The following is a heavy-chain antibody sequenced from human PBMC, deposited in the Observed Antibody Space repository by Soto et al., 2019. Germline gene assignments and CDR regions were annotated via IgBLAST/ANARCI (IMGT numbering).Heavy chain of an antibody. Sequence: RASVKVSCKASGYTFTTYGISSVRQAPGQGXEWMGWISVYNGNTKYAKKFQGRVTMTTDTSTNTAYMDLRSLRSDDTAVYYCVRAPIRSSPYYEPHAFDLWGQGPLVTVSS. CDR2: ISVYNGNT. V-gene: IGHV1-18*04. D-gene: IGHD3-22*01. CDR3: VRAPIRSSPYYEPHAFDL. CDR1: GYTFTTYG. J-gene: IGHJ3*01.